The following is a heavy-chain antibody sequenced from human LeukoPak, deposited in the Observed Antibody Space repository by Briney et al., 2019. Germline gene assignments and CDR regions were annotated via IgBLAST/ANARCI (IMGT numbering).Heavy chain of an antibody. D-gene: IGHD1-14*01. J-gene: IGHJ4*02. CDR3: AKPAKTDSADY. CDR2: IKQGGSEN. V-gene: IGHV3-7*03. Sequence: PGGSLRLSCAASGFTFSRHWMSWVRQAPGKGLEWVATIKQGGSENYYVDSVKGRFAISRDNSKNTLYLQMNSLRAEDTAVYYSAKPAKTDSADYWGQGTLVTVSS. CDR1: GFTFSRHW.